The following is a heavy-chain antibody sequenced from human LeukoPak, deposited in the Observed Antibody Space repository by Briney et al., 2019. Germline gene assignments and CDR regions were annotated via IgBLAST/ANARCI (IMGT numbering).Heavy chain of an antibody. V-gene: IGHV3-21*01. CDR2: ISSSSSYI. CDR3: ARDGITIFPRDYYYGMDV. J-gene: IGHJ6*02. Sequence: GGSLRLSCAASGFTFSSYSMNWVRQAPGKGLEWVSSISSSSSYIYYADSVKGRFTISRDNAKNSLYLQMNSLRAEDTAVYYCARDGITIFPRDYYYGMDVWGQGTTVTVSS. D-gene: IGHD3-9*01. CDR1: GFTFSSYS.